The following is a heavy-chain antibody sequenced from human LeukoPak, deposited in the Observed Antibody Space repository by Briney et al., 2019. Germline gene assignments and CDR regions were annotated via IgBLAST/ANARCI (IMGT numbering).Heavy chain of an antibody. V-gene: IGHV4-4*02. Sequence: PSETLSLTCTVSGGSISSSNWWSGVRPSPGKGLEWIGEIYRSGTTNYNPSLKSRVTISVDNSKNQFSLKVSSVTAADTAVYYCAKERAHGLFGYWGQGTLVTVSS. J-gene: IGHJ4*02. D-gene: IGHD6-19*01. CDR1: GGSISSSNW. CDR2: IYRSGTT. CDR3: AKERAHGLFGY.